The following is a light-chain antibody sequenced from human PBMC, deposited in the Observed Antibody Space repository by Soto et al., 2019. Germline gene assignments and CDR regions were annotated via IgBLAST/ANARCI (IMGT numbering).Light chain of an antibody. V-gene: IGLV1-40*01. CDR3: QSYDSSDGV. Sequence: QSVLTQPLSVSGAPGQRVTISCTGSSSNIGAGYDVHWYQQLPGTAPKLLIYGNSNRPSGVPDRFSGSKSGTSASLAITGLQAEDEADYYCQSYDSSDGVFGGGTKLTVL. CDR1: SSNIGAGYD. CDR2: GNS. J-gene: IGLJ2*01.